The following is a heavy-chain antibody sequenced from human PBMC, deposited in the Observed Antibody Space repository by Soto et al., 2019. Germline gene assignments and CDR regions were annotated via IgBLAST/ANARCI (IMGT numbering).Heavy chain of an antibody. J-gene: IGHJ1*01. Sequence: EVQLVQSGAEVKMPGESLKISCKGSGFSLSNSLSSYWIGWVRQMPGKGLEWSGIIYPGASTIQYNSSFQGQVTISADKSTSTAYLQWISLKASDTATYYCMARLYDVVGVQELLLHWGQGTLVTVSS. D-gene: IGHD2-15*01. CDR1: GFSLSNSLSSYW. CDR3: MARLYDVVGVQELLLH. V-gene: IGHV5-51*01. CDR2: IYPGASTI.